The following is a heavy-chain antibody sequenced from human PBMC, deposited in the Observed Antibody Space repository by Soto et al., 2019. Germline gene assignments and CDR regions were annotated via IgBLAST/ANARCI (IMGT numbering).Heavy chain of an antibody. CDR2: IYYSGST. CDR1: GGSISSYY. V-gene: IGHV4-59*08. CDR3: ARQQEEYSRRWPFDY. J-gene: IGHJ4*02. D-gene: IGHD6-13*01. Sequence: SETLSLTCTVSGGSISSYYWSWIRQPPGKGLEWIGYIYYSGSTNYNPSLKSRVTISVDTSKNQFSLKLSSVTAADTAVYYCARQQEEYSRRWPFDYLGQGTLVTVSS.